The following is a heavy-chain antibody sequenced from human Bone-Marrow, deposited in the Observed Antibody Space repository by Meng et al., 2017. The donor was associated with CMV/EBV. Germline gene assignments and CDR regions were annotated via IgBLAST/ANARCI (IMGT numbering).Heavy chain of an antibody. CDR2: INHSGST. D-gene: IGHD2-2*01. CDR3: ARGRRPRYCSSTSCSHYYYYGMDV. V-gene: IGHV4-34*01. CDR1: GGSFSGYY. Sequence: SETLSLTCAVYGGSFSGYYWSWIRQPPGKGLEWIGEINHSGSTNYNPSLKSRVTISVDTSKNQFPLKLSSVTAADTAVYYCARGRRPRYCSSTSCSHYYYYGMDVWGQGTTVTVSS. J-gene: IGHJ6*02.